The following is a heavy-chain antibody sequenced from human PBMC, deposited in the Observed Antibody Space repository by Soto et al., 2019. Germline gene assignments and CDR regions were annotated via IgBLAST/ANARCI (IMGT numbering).Heavy chain of an antibody. CDR1: GGSFSGYY. CDR2: INHSGST. V-gene: IGHV4-34*01. CDR3: ARGGRFLEWLHKYNWFDP. J-gene: IGHJ5*02. D-gene: IGHD3-3*01. Sequence: PSETLSLTCAAYGGSFSGYYSSWIRQPPGKGLEWIGEINHSGSTNYNPSLKSRVTISVDTSKNQFSLKLSSVTAADTAVYYCARGGRFLEWLHKYNWFDPWGQGTLVTVYS.